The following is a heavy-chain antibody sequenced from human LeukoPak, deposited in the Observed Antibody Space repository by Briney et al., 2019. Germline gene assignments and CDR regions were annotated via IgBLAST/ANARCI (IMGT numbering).Heavy chain of an antibody. D-gene: IGHD3-16*02. CDR2: ISYDGSNK. J-gene: IGHJ3*02. CDR3: ARGLITFGGVIVPRAFDI. V-gene: IGHV3-30-3*01. Sequence: GGSLRLSCAASGFTFSSYAMHWVRQAPGKGLEWVAVISYDGSNKYYADSVKGRFTISRDNSKNTLYLQMNSLRAEDTAVYYCARGLITFGGVIVPRAFDIWGQGTMVTVSS. CDR1: GFTFSSYA.